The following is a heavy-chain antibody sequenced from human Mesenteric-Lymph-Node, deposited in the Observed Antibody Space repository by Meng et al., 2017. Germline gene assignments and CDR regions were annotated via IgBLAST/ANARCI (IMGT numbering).Heavy chain of an antibody. D-gene: IGHD3-22*01. V-gene: IGHV1-3*01. Sequence: QFPLVHSGGEVKKPGASVKVACKTSGHDFITFGSSWERQAPGQGLEWMGWINAGNGNTKYSQKFQGRVTITRDTSASTAYMELSSLRSEDTAVYYCAREYYYDSSGYQGVCGYWGQGTLVTVSS. J-gene: IGHJ4*02. CDR3: AREYYYDSSGYQGVCGY. CDR1: GHDFITFG. CDR2: INAGNGNT.